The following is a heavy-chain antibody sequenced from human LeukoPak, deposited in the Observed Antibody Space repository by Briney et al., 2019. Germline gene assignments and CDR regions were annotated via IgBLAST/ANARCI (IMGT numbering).Heavy chain of an antibody. J-gene: IGHJ3*02. CDR2: IRYDGSNK. Sequence: PGGSLRLSCAASGFTFSSYGMHWVRQAPGKGLEWVAFIRYDGSNKYYADSVEGRFTISRDNSKNTLYLQMNSLRAEDTAVYYCAKGHEQLVPADGAFDIWGQGTMVTVSS. CDR1: GFTFSSYG. D-gene: IGHD2-2*01. CDR3: AKGHEQLVPADGAFDI. V-gene: IGHV3-30*02.